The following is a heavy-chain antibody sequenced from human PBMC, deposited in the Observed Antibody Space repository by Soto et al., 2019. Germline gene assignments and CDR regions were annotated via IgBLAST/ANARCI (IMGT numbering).Heavy chain of an antibody. CDR1: GYTLTELS. Sequence: ASVKVSCKVSGYTLTELSMHWVRQAPGKGLEWMGGFDPEDGETIYAQKFQGRVTMTEDTSTDTAYMELSSLRSEDTAVYYCATEHATYRAVAGTGYFDYWGQGTLVTVSS. V-gene: IGHV1-24*01. CDR3: ATEHATYRAVAGTGYFDY. CDR2: FDPEDGET. D-gene: IGHD6-19*01. J-gene: IGHJ4*02.